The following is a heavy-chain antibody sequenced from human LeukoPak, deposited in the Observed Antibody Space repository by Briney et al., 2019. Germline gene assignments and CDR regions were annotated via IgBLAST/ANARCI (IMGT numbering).Heavy chain of an antibody. CDR1: GGSFSGYY. CDR2: INHSGST. V-gene: IGHV4-34*01. Sequence: SETLSLTCAVYGGSFSGYYWSWIRQPPGKGLEWIGEINHSGSTNYNPSLKSRVTISVDTSKNQFSLKLSSVTAADTAVYYYARGLVTTNGVDWFDPWGQGTLVTVSS. CDR3: ARGLVTTNGVDWFDP. J-gene: IGHJ5*02. D-gene: IGHD2-8*01.